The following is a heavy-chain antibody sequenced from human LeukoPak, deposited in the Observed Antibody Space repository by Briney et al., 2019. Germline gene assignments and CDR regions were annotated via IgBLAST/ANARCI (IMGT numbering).Heavy chain of an antibody. Sequence: GGSLRLSCAASGLSLSNHWMSWVRQLPGKGLEWVANIKQDESVRHYVDSVKGRFMISRDNAKNSLYLQMNSVRAEDTAVYYCARDLLRRVWGSTGYYTVGFDYWRQGSLVTVSS. CDR1: GLSLSNHW. CDR3: ARDLLRRVWGSTGYYTVGFDY. CDR2: IKQDESVR. J-gene: IGHJ4*02. V-gene: IGHV3-7*01. D-gene: IGHD3-22*01.